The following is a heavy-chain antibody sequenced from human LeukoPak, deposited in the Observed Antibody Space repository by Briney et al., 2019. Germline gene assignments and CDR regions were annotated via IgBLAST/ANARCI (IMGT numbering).Heavy chain of an antibody. CDR2: IYYSGTA. CDR1: GGSISSSSYY. J-gene: IGHJ4*02. Sequence: PSETLSLTCTVSGGSISSSSYYWGWIRQPPGKGLEWIGSIYYSGTAYYNRSLKSRVTISVDTSKNQFSLKLSSVTAADTAVYYCAKGTSSGWYYFDYWGQGTLVTVSS. CDR3: AKGTSSGWYYFDY. V-gene: IGHV4-39*07. D-gene: IGHD6-19*01.